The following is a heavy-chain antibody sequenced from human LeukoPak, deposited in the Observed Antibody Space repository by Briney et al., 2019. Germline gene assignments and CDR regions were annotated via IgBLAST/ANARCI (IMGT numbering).Heavy chain of an antibody. CDR1: GFTFSSYE. V-gene: IGHV3-48*03. CDR2: ISSSGSTI. D-gene: IGHD3-16*02. Sequence: GGSLRLSCAASGFTFSSYEMNWVRQAPGKGLEWVSYISSSGSTIYYADSVKGRFTISRDNAKNSLYLQMNSQRAEDTAVYYCARDVSGSYLDYWGQGTLVTVSS. J-gene: IGHJ4*02. CDR3: ARDVSGSYLDY.